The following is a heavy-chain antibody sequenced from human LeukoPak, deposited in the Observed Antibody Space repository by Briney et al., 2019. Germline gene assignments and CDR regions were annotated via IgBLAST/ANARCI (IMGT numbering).Heavy chain of an antibody. CDR1: GFTFSSYA. CDR3: ARVWGYDPYRAFDI. J-gene: IGHJ3*02. V-gene: IGHV3-30*14. D-gene: IGHD5-12*01. CDR2: ISYDGSNK. Sequence: GGSLRLSCAASGFTFSSYAMHWVRQAPGKGLEWVAVISYDGSNKYYADSVKGRFTISRDNSKNTLYLQMGSLRAEDMAVYYCARVWGYDPYRAFDIWGQGTMVTVSS.